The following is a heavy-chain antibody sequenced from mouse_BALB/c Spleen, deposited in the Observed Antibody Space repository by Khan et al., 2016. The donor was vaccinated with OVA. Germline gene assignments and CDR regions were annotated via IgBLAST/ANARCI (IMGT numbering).Heavy chain of an antibody. J-gene: IGHJ2*01. V-gene: IGHV1-7*01. Sequence: VELVESGAELAKPGASLKMSCTASGYTFTSYWMHWIKQRPGQGLEWIGYIITTSGYTDYNQKFKDKVTFTADKSSSTVYMQLSSLTSDDSAVYYYARDRIDYWGQGTALTVSS. CDR2: IITTSGYT. CDR3: ARDRIDY. CDR1: GYTFTSYW.